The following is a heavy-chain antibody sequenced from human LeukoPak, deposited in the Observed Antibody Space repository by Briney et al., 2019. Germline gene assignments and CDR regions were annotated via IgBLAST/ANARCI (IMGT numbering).Heavy chain of an antibody. Sequence: PGGSLRLSCAASGFTVSSNYMSWVRQAPGKGLEWVSVIYSGGSTYYADSVKGRFTISRDNAKNSLFLQMNSLRAEDTADYYCLGSNIAVVWGQGALVTVSS. CDR1: GFTVSSNY. J-gene: IGHJ4*02. D-gene: IGHD6-19*01. CDR3: LGSNIAVV. CDR2: IYSGGST. V-gene: IGHV3-66*01.